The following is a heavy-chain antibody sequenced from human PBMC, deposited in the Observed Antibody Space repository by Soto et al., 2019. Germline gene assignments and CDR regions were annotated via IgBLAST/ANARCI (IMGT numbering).Heavy chain of an antibody. CDR1: GFTFSTFS. V-gene: IGHV3-48*02. CDR3: ARDLGWAFDS. CDR2: ISGGGRPI. Sequence: EVQLVESGGGSVQPGGSLRLSCAASGFTFSTFSINWVRQAPGRGLEWISYISGGGRPISYADSVKGRFTISRDNAKNSLYLQMDSLTDEYTAVYYCARDLGWAFDSWGQGTLVTVSS. J-gene: IGHJ4*02. D-gene: IGHD6-19*01.